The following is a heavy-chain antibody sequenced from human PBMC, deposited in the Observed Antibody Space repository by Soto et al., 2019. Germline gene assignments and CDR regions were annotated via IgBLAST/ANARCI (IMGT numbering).Heavy chain of an antibody. CDR1: GGSLSRYY. CDR2: MYNSGSA. D-gene: IGHD5-18*01. V-gene: IGHV4-59*08. Sequence: SETLSLTCTVSGGSLSRYYWSWIRQPPGKGLEWVGYMYNSGSANYNPSLKSRVTISVDISQNQFSLKLTSVTAADTAVYYCARHGAIYSNSWYDFDYWGQGTLVT. CDR3: ARHGAIYSNSWYDFDY. J-gene: IGHJ4*02.